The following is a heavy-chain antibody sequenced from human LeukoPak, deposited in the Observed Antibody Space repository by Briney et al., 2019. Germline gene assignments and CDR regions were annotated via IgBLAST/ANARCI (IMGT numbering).Heavy chain of an antibody. CDR3: AREPQRWLQSYFDL. CDR2: INSDGSST. D-gene: IGHD5-24*01. J-gene: IGHJ2*01. Sequence: SGGSLRLSCAASGFTFSSYWMHWVRQAPGKGLVWVTRINSDGSSTSYADSVKGRFTISRDNAKNTLYLQMNSLRAEDTAVYYCAREPQRWLQSYFDLWGRGTLVTVSS. CDR1: GFTFSSYW. V-gene: IGHV3-74*01.